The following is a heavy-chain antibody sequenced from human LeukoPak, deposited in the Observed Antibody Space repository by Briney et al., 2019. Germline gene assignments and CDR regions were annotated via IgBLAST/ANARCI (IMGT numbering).Heavy chain of an antibody. V-gene: IGHV3-7*01. Sequence: PGGSLRLSCAASGFTFSSYGMHWVRQAPGKGLEWVANIKLDGSEKYYVDSLKGRFTISRDNAKNSLYLQMNSLRAEDTAVYYCARETRVVGASRSFDYWGQGALVTVSS. D-gene: IGHD1-26*01. J-gene: IGHJ4*02. CDR1: GFTFSSYG. CDR3: ARETRVVGASRSFDY. CDR2: IKLDGSEK.